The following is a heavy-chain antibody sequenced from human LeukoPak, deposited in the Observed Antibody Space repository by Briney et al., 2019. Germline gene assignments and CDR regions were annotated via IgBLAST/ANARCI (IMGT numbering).Heavy chain of an antibody. Sequence: SETLSLTCTVSGVSISSYYWSWIRQPPGRGLEWIGYLYYSGSTNYNPSLKSRVTISVDTSKNQFSLKLSSVTAADTAVYYCGRARWEPGIAGIMHYFDYWGQGTLVTVSS. CDR2: LYYSGST. D-gene: IGHD6-13*01. V-gene: IGHV4-59*01. CDR3: GRARWEPGIAGIMHYFDY. CDR1: GVSISSYY. J-gene: IGHJ4*02.